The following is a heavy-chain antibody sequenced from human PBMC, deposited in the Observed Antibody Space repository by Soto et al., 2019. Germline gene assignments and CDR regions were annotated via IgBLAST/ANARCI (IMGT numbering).Heavy chain of an antibody. Sequence: GGSLRLSCAASGFTVSSNYMSWVRQAPGKGLEWVSLIHSGGSTDYADSVKGRFIISRDNSKHTLYLQMNSMRAEDTAVYYCATSSSGGSFSGMTVWGKGTTVTSPQ. V-gene: IGHV3-66*01. CDR1: GFTVSSNY. CDR2: IHSGGST. D-gene: IGHD2-2*01. CDR3: ATSSSGGSFSGMTV. J-gene: IGHJ6*04.